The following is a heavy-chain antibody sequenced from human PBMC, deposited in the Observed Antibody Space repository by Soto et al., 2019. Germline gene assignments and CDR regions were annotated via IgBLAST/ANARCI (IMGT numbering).Heavy chain of an antibody. V-gene: IGHV5-10-1*01. CDR1: GYSFTSYW. CDR3: ARPLPHYDFWSGYQDVGMDV. D-gene: IGHD3-3*01. Sequence: GESLKISCKGSGYSFTSYWISWVRQMPGKGLEWMGRIDPSDSYTNYSPSFQGHVTISADKSISTAYLQWSSLKASDTAMYYCARPLPHYDFWSGYQDVGMDVWGQGTTVTVSS. J-gene: IGHJ6*02. CDR2: IDPSDSYT.